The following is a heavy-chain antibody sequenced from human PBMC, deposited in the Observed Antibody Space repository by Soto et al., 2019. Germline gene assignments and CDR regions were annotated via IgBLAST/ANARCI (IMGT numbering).Heavy chain of an antibody. D-gene: IGHD3-3*01. Sequence: GGSLRLSCAASGFTFSDYYMSWIRQAPGKGLEWVSYIRSSSSYTNYADSVKGRFTISRDNAKNSLYLQMNSLRAEDTAVYYCARPTIFGVAYGMDVWGQGTTVTVSS. CDR1: GFTFSDYY. V-gene: IGHV3-11*06. J-gene: IGHJ6*02. CDR3: ARPTIFGVAYGMDV. CDR2: IRSSSSYT.